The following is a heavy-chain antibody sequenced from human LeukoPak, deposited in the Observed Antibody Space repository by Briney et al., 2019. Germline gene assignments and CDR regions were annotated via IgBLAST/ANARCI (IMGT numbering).Heavy chain of an antibody. J-gene: IGHJ5*02. CDR1: GGTFSSYA. CDR3: ARVWHCSGTSCYIFDP. V-gene: IGHV1-69*13. Sequence: GASVKVSCKASGGTFSSYAISWVRQAPGQGLEWMGGIIPIFGTANYAQKFQGRVTITADESTSTAYMELSSLRSEDTAVYYCARVWHCSGTSCYIFDPWGQGTLVTVSS. CDR2: IIPIFGTA. D-gene: IGHD2-2*02.